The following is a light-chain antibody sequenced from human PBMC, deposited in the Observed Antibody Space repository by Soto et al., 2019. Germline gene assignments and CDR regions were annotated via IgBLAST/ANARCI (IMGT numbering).Light chain of an antibody. Sequence: DIVMTQSPATLSVSPGERATLSCRASQSVSSNLAWYQQEPGQAPRLLIYGASTRATGIPARFSGSGSGTEFSLTISSLQSEDFAVYYCQQYSKWPITFGQGTRLEIK. CDR3: QQYSKWPIT. CDR1: QSVSSN. V-gene: IGKV3-15*01. CDR2: GAS. J-gene: IGKJ5*01.